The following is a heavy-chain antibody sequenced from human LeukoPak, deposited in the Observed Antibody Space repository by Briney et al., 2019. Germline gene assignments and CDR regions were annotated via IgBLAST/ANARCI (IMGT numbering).Heavy chain of an antibody. Sequence: EASVKVSCKASGYTFTDYALHWVRQAPGQSLEWMGWITTGRGETRYSQEFQRRITFTRDTSASTVYMDLSDLRSEDTAVYYCARQAAAGFDYWGQGTLVTVSS. J-gene: IGHJ4*02. CDR3: ARQAAAGFDY. CDR2: ITTGRGET. V-gene: IGHV1-3*03. CDR1: GYTFTDYA. D-gene: IGHD6-13*01.